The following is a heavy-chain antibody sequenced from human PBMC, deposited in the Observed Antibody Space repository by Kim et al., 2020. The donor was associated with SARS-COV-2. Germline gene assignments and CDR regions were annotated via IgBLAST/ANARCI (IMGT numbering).Heavy chain of an antibody. CDR1: GFTFSNDD. CDR2: INDSGELG. Sequence: GGSLRLSCAASGFTFSNDDINWIRQAPGKGLEWVSCINDSGELGYSAYAARGRFTVSMDNAKKTLILQMRSLRAEDTAIYYCARGRSRADVQSGYYYYAMNVWGQATTATVS. CDR3: ARGRSRADVQSGYYYYAMNV. J-gene: IGHJ6*02. D-gene: IGHD1-1*01. V-gene: IGHV3-11*01.